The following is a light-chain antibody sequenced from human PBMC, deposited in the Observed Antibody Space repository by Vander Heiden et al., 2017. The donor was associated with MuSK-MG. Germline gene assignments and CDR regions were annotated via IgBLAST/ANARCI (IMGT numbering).Light chain of an antibody. J-gene: IGLJ1*01. CDR1: SSDVGGYNY. CDR3: SSYAGNNNYV. Sequence: QSALTQPPSASGSPGPSVTISCTGTSSDVGGYNYVPWYQQHPGKAPKLMIYEVSKWPSGVPDRFSGSKSGTTASPTVSGLQAEDEADYYCSSYAGNNNYVFGTGTKVTVL. V-gene: IGLV2-8*01. CDR2: EVS.